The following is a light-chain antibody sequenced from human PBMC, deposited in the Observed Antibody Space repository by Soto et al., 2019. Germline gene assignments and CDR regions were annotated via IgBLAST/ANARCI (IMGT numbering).Light chain of an antibody. Sequence: QSVLTQPASVSGSPGQSITLSCTETSSDIGGYDYVSWYQRHPGKAPKLIIYDVNNRPSGVSNRFSGSKSGNTASLTISGLQAEDEADYYCTSYASGSSHVVFGGGTKVTVL. V-gene: IGLV2-14*01. J-gene: IGLJ2*01. CDR3: TSYASGSSHVV. CDR1: SSDIGGYDY. CDR2: DVN.